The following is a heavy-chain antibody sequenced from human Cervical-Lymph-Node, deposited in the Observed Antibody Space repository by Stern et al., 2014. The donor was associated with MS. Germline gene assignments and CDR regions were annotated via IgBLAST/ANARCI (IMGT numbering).Heavy chain of an antibody. CDR2: IWYDGSNK. J-gene: IGHJ3*02. V-gene: IGHV3-33*01. Sequence: VQLVESGGGVVQPGRSLRLSCAASGFTFSSYGMHWVRQAPGKGLEWVAVIWYDGSNKYDADSVKGRFTISRDNSKNTLYLQMNSLRAEDTAVYYCVREFTADSSSWYDDAFDIWGQGTMVTVSS. D-gene: IGHD6-13*01. CDR1: GFTFSSYG. CDR3: VREFTADSSSWYDDAFDI.